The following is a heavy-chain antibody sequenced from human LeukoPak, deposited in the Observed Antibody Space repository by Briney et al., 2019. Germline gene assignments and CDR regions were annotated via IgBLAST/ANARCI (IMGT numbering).Heavy chain of an antibody. CDR3: ARDNSVGDTAWWFDP. J-gene: IGHJ5*02. CDR2: INPSGSDT. V-gene: IGHV1-46*01. CDR1: GYTFTAYY. D-gene: IGHD1-26*01. Sequence: ASVKVSCKATGYTFTAYYMHWVRQAPGQGLEWMGLINPSGSDTDYAQKFQGRVTMTGDMSTSTDYMELSSLRFDDTAVYYCARDNSVGDTAWWFDPWGQGTLVTVSS.